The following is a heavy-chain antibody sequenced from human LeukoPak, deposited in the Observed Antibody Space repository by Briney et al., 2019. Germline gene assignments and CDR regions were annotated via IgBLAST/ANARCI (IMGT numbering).Heavy chain of an antibody. D-gene: IGHD2-15*01. Sequence: GGSLRLSCVESGFTFTNYGMHWVRQAPGKGLEWVAFIRYDGSNRYYADSIKGRFTISRDNAKNSLYLQMNSLRAEDTAVYYCAREVCSGGSCYSTAFDIWGQGTMVTVSS. V-gene: IGHV3-30*02. CDR3: AREVCSGGSCYSTAFDI. J-gene: IGHJ3*02. CDR2: IRYDGSNR. CDR1: GFTFTNYG.